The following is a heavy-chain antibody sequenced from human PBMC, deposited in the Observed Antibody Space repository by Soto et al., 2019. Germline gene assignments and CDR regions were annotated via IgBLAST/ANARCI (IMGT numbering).Heavy chain of an antibody. Sequence: EVQLVESGGGLVQPGGSLSLSCAASGFNLGSYWMHWVRQAPGKGLVWVSRINDYGTTINYAESVEGCFTISRDDAQSEVYLQMTNLRAEDMAVYYCARGGLAPFDYWGQGALVTVSS. CDR2: INDYGTTI. D-gene: IGHD3-9*01. V-gene: IGHV3-74*01. J-gene: IGHJ4*02. CDR3: ARGGLAPFDY. CDR1: GFNLGSYW.